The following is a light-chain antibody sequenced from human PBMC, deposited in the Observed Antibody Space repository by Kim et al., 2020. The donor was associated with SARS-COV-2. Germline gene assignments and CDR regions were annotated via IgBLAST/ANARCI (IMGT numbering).Light chain of an antibody. J-gene: IGLJ3*02. V-gene: IGLV3-1*01. CDR1: KLGDKY. CDR3: QAWDSVTPV. Sequence: SYELTQPPSVSVSPGQTASITCSGDKLGDKYASWYQQRPGQSPVLVIYQDTRRPSGIPERFSGSNSGNTATLTISGTQAMDEADYYCQAWDSVTPVFGGGTQLTVL. CDR2: QDT.